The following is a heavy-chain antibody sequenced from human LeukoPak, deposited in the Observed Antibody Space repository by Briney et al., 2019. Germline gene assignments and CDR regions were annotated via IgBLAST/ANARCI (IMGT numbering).Heavy chain of an antibody. Sequence: GGSLRLSCAASGFTFSNYAMSWVRQAPGKGLEWVSAITGSGGNTYYADSVKGRFTISRDNSKNMVFLQMNSLRAEDTAVYYCAKWGDYDVLTGYYVSDYWGQGTLVTVSS. V-gene: IGHV3-23*01. J-gene: IGHJ4*02. CDR2: ITGSGGNT. CDR3: AKWGDYDVLTGYYVSDY. CDR1: GFTFSNYA. D-gene: IGHD3-9*01.